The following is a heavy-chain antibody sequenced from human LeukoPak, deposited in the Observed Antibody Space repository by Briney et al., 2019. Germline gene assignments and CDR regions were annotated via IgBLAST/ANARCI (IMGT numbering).Heavy chain of an antibody. J-gene: IGHJ3*02. D-gene: IGHD3-22*01. Sequence: GESLKISCKGSGHNFSSYWIGWVRQMPGKGLEWMGMIYPGDSDTRNSPSFQGQVTMSADKSISTAYLQWSTLKASDTAMYYCARRAFYYDSSGYLAFDIWGQGTMVTVSS. CDR3: ARRAFYYDSSGYLAFDI. CDR1: GHNFSSYW. V-gene: IGHV5-51*01. CDR2: IYPGDSDT.